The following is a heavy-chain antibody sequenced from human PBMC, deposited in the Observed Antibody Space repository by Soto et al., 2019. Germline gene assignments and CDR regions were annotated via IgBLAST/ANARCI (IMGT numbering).Heavy chain of an antibody. V-gene: IGHV1-2*06. D-gene: IGHD2-2*01. J-gene: IGHJ5*02. Sequence: ASVKVCCTDCGYILNGCYRRWARQAPGQELGWMGRINPNSGDTKYAQKFQGRVTITRDTSASTAYMELSSLRSEDTAVYYCASSAYEALANCSSTSCYAKVSWFDPWGQGTLVTVSS. CDR2: INPNSGDT. CDR3: ASSAYEALANCSSTSCYAKVSWFDP. CDR1: GYILNGCY.